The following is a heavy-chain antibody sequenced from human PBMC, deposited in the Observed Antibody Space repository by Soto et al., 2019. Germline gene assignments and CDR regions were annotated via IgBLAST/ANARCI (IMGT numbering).Heavy chain of an antibody. V-gene: IGHV3-30*18. CDR3: ANTYCSGGSCYPFGFDY. CDR1: GFTFNSYG. Sequence: QVQLVESGGGVVQPEKSLRLSCAASGFTFNSYGMHWVRQAPGKGLEWVAVISYDGSIKYYADSVKGRFTISRDNSKNTLYLQMNSLRAYDMAVYYCANTYCSGGSCYPFGFDYWGQGTLVTVSS. J-gene: IGHJ4*02. D-gene: IGHD2-15*01. CDR2: ISYDGSIK.